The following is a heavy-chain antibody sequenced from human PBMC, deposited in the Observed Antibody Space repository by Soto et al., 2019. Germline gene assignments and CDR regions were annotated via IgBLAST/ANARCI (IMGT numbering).Heavy chain of an antibody. CDR3: ASRAGYNFDYFEY. J-gene: IGHJ4*02. Sequence: QVQLVQSGAEVRKPGSSVKVSCKASGGTFSRHAISWVRQAPGQGLEWMGGIIPIFGTANHAQKFQGRVTIIADESTSTAYMKLSSLRSEDTAVYYCASRAGYNFDYFEYWGQGTLVTVSS. CDR1: GGTFSRHA. V-gene: IGHV1-69*01. CDR2: IIPIFGTA. D-gene: IGHD5-12*01.